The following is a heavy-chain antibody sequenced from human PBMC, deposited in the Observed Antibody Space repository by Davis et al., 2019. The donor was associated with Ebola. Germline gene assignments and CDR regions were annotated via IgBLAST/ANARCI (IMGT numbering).Heavy chain of an antibody. D-gene: IGHD4-17*01. CDR3: ARDGATHDYANPRGYYYYGMDV. CDR1: GYTFTGYY. CDR2: INPNSGDT. Sequence: ASVKVSCKASGYTFTGYYMHWVRQAPGQGLEWMGWINPNSGDTNYAQKFQGRVTMTRDTSISTAYMELSRLRSDDTAVYYCARDGATHDYANPRGYYYYGMDVWGQGTTVTVSS. V-gene: IGHV1-2*02. J-gene: IGHJ6*02.